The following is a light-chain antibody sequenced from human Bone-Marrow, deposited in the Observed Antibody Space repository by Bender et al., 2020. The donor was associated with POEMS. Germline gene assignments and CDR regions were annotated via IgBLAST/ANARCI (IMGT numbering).Light chain of an antibody. CDR3: QSYDSGLSASV. Sequence: VLTQPPSVSVAPGQTARITCGENNIGSKSVHWYQQLPGTAPKLLIFGNINRPSGVPDRFSASKSGTSASLAITGLQAEDEADYYCQSYDSGLSASVFGGGTKLTVL. CDR2: GNI. CDR1: NIGSKS. J-gene: IGLJ2*01. V-gene: IGLV1-40*01.